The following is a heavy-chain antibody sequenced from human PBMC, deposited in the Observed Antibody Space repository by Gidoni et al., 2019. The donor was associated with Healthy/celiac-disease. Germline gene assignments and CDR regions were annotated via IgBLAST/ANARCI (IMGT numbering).Heavy chain of an antibody. CDR3: ARLETYYDILTTVTRGGGMDV. CDR1: GGSISSYY. CDR2: IYYSGST. V-gene: IGHV4-59*08. D-gene: IGHD3-9*01. Sequence: QVQLQESGPGLVKPSETLSLTCTVSGGSISSYYWSWIRQPPGKGLEWIGYIYYSGSTNYNPSLKSRVTISVDTSKNQFSLKLSSVTAADTAVYYCARLETYYDILTTVTRGGGMDVWGQGTTVTVSS. J-gene: IGHJ6*02.